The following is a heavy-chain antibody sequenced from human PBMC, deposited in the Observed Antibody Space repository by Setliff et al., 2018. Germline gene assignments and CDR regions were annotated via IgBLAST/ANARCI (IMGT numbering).Heavy chain of an antibody. V-gene: IGHV4-61*02. CDR2: IFPSGSI. Sequence: SETLSLTCTVSSGAISGDIYSWNWIRQPAGKGLEWIGRIFPSGSINYNPSLKSRVAISVDTSKNQFSLYLNSVTAADTAVYYCARGVSGSGADYYYGMNVGGQGTTVTVSS. J-gene: IGHJ6*02. D-gene: IGHD3-3*01. CDR1: SGAISGDIYS. CDR3: ARGVSGSGADYYYGMNV.